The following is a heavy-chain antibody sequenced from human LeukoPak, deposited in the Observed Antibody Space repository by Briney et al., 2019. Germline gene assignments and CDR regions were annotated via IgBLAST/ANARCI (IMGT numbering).Heavy chain of an antibody. V-gene: IGHV4-30-4*01. CDR3: AMGGYSYGFFDY. CDR1: GGSISSGDYY. Sequence: PSETLSLTCTVSGGSISSGDYYWSWIRQPPGKGLEWIGYIYYSGSTYYNPSLKSQVTISVDTSKNQFSLKLSSVTAADTAVYYCAMGGYSYGFFDYWGQGTLVTVSS. CDR2: IYYSGST. D-gene: IGHD5-18*01. J-gene: IGHJ4*02.